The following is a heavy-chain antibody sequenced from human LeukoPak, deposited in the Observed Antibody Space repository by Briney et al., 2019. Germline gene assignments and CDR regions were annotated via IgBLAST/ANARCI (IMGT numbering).Heavy chain of an antibody. CDR3: ARDSYSSSWDPIDY. J-gene: IGHJ4*02. Sequence: SETLSPTCTVSGGSISSSSYYWGWIRQPPGKGLEWIGSIYYSGSTYYNPSLKSRVTISVDTSKNQFSLKLSSVTAADTAVYYCARDSYSSSWDPIDYWGQGTLVTVSS. CDR1: GGSISSSSYY. V-gene: IGHV4-39*02. D-gene: IGHD6-13*01. CDR2: IYYSGST.